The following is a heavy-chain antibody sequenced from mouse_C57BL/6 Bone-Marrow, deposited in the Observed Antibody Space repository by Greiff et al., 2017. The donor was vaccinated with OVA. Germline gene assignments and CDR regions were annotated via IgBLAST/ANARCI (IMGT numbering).Heavy chain of an antibody. CDR1: GFTFSSYA. V-gene: IGHV5-4*01. Sequence: EVKVEESGGGLVKPGGSLKLSCAASGFTFSSYAMSWVRQTPEKRLEWVATISDGGSYTYYPDNVKGRFTISRDNAKNNLYLQMSHLKSEDTAMYYCAREAGSSPYYFDYWGQGTTLTVSS. J-gene: IGHJ2*01. D-gene: IGHD1-1*01. CDR2: ISDGGSYT. CDR3: AREAGSSPYYFDY.